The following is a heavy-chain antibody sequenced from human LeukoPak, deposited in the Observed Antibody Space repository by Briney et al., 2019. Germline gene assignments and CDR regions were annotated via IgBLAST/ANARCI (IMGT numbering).Heavy chain of an antibody. J-gene: IGHJ4*02. CDR2: VRVDGHTT. Sequence: GGSLRLSCVASGFIFSNYGMSWVRQVPGKGLEWVSSVRVDGHTTFYADSVKGRFTISRDNSKNTLYLQMNSLRAEDTAVYYCASGDSGWYSVFDYWGQGTLVTVSS. D-gene: IGHD6-19*01. V-gene: IGHV3-23*01. CDR3: ASGDSGWYSVFDY. CDR1: GFIFSNYG.